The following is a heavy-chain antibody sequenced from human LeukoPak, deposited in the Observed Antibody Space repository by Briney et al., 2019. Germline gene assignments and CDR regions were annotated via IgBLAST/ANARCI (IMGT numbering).Heavy chain of an antibody. CDR1: GGSISSYY. D-gene: IGHD2-15*01. V-gene: IGHV4-59*12. CDR3: ARYCRDGNCHQKSLDY. J-gene: IGHJ4*02. CDR2: IHYSGST. Sequence: SETLSLTCTVSGGSISSYYWSWIRQPPGKGLEWIGYIHYSGSTSYNPSLKSRVTISVDTSKNQFSLSLNSVTAADTAVYYCARYCRDGNCHQKSLDYWGQGTLVTVSS.